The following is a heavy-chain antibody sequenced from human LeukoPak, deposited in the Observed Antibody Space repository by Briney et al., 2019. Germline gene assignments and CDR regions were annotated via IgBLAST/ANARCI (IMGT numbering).Heavy chain of an antibody. CDR1: GYTFTGYY. J-gene: IGHJ4*02. D-gene: IGHD3-3*01. CDR2: INPNSGGT. CDR3: ARAARITIFGVVIITLDY. Sequence: ASVKVSCNASGYTFTGYYMHLVRQAPGQGLEWMGWINPNSGGTNYAQKFQGRVTMTRDTSISTAYMELSRLRSDDTAVYYCARAARITIFGVVIITLDYWGQGTLVTVSS. V-gene: IGHV1-2*02.